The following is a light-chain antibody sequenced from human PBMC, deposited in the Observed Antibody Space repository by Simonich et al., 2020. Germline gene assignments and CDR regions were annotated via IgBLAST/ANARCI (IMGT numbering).Light chain of an antibody. Sequence: QSALTQPASVSGSPGQSITISCTGTSSDVGSYNLVSWYQQHPGKAPKLRIYEGSERSSGVSNRFSGSKSGNTASLTISGLQAEDEADYYCCSYAGSVVFGGGTKLTVL. CDR1: SSDVGSYNL. CDR2: EGS. CDR3: CSYAGSVV. J-gene: IGLJ2*01. V-gene: IGLV2-23*01.